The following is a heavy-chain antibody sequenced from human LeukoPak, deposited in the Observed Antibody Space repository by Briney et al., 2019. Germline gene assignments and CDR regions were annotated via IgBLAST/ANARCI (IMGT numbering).Heavy chain of an antibody. J-gene: IGHJ3*02. V-gene: IGHV3-33*01. Sequence: GGSLRLSCAAPGFTFSSYGMHWVRQAPGKGLEWVAVIWYDGSNKYYADSVKGRFTISRDNSKNTLYLQMNSLRAEDTAVYYCARDSVYYDSSGYPSTFDTWGQGTMVTVSS. CDR3: ARDSVYYDSSGYPSTFDT. D-gene: IGHD3-22*01. CDR1: GFTFSSYG. CDR2: IWYDGSNK.